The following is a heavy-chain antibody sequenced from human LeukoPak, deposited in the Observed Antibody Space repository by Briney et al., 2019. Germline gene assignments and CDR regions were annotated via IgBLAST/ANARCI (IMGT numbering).Heavy chain of an antibody. CDR2: ISGSGGNT. CDR1: GFTFSSYA. CDR3: AKDFGEYQLLSYDY. D-gene: IGHD2-2*01. V-gene: IGHV3-23*01. Sequence: PGGSLRLSCAASGFTFSSYAMSWVRQAPGKGLEWVTAISGSGGNTYYADSVKGRFTISRDNSKNTPYLQMNSLRAEDTAVYYCAKDFGEYQLLSYDYWGQGTLVTVSS. J-gene: IGHJ4*02.